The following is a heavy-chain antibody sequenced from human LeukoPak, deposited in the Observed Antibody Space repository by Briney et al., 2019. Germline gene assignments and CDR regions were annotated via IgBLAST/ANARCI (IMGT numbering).Heavy chain of an antibody. CDR1: EFAFRRYW. CDR3: ARDAGDYYGMGV. Sequence: GGFLRLPCAASEFAFRRYWLHWVRQAPGKGRVWVSRFNRDGRTPNSAHSAKGRFTISKDNAKNTLYLQINSLKAEDTAGYYCARDAGDYYGMGVWGQGTTVTVS. J-gene: IGHJ6*02. V-gene: IGHV3-74*01. CDR2: FNRDGRTP.